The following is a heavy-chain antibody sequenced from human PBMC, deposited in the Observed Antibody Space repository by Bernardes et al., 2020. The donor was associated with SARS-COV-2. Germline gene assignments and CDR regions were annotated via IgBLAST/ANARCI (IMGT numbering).Heavy chain of an antibody. J-gene: IGHJ5*02. CDR1: GMNFDRYG. CDR3: AKDHDFWTGPGA. Sequence: GGSLSLSCAAPGMNFDRYGMNWVRQAPGKGLECVSGIIAGSSFTFYTESVKGRFTISRDNSKNILFLQMKSLRVEDTAVYYCAKDHDFWTGPGAWGQGTLVVVSS. D-gene: IGHD3-3*01. CDR2: IIAGSSFT. V-gene: IGHV3-23*03.